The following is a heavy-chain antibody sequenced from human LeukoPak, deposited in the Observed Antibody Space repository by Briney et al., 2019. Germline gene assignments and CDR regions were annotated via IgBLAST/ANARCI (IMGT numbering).Heavy chain of an antibody. V-gene: IGHV4-4*09. Sequence: SETLSLTCTVSGGSISSYYWSWIRQPPGKGLEWIGYFYTSGSTNYNPSLKSRVTISVDTSKNQFSLKLSSVTAGDTAVYYCARQSDAAYDYWGQGTLVTVSS. CDR3: ARQSDAAYDY. CDR2: FYTSGST. CDR1: GGSISSYY. J-gene: IGHJ4*02.